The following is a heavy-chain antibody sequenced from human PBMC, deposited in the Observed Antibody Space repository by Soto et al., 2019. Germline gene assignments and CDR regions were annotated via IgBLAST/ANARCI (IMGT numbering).Heavy chain of an antibody. CDR1: GGSISSYY. CDR3: ARGHYDFWSGYFATIDY. D-gene: IGHD3-3*01. Sequence: SETLSLTCTVSGGSISSYYWSWIRQPPGKGLEWIGYIHYSGSTKYNPSLKSRVNISADTSKNQFSLKLSSVTAADTAVYYCARGHYDFWSGYFATIDYWGQGTLVTVSS. V-gene: IGHV4-59*08. CDR2: IHYSGST. J-gene: IGHJ4*02.